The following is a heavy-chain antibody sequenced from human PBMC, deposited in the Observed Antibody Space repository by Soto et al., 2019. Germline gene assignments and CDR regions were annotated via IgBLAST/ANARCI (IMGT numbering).Heavy chain of an antibody. Sequence: QLQLQESGPGLVKPSETLSLTCSVSDDSINSDKYYWGWIRQPPGKGLEWIGSIYYRGNAYYNPSLQTRVTTSIDKSKSQFSLKLNSVTAADSAVYFCARLEGLATISYYFDFWGPGALVTVSS. CDR3: ARLEGLATISYYFDF. V-gene: IGHV4-39*01. CDR1: DDSINSDKYY. CDR2: IYYRGNA. D-gene: IGHD3-9*01. J-gene: IGHJ4*02.